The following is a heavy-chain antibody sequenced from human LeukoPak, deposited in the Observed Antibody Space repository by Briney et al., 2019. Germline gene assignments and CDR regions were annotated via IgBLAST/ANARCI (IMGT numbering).Heavy chain of an antibody. CDR3: AKPLSGSCPRMDDAFDI. D-gene: IGHD1-26*01. J-gene: IGHJ3*02. V-gene: IGHV3-23*01. CDR1: GFTFSSYS. CDR2: ISGSGGST. Sequence: GGSLRLSCAASGFTFSSYSMNWVRQAPGKGLEWVSAISGSGGSTYYADSVKGRFTISRDNSKNTLYLQMNSLRAEDTAVYYCAKPLSGSCPRMDDAFDIWGQGTMVTVSS.